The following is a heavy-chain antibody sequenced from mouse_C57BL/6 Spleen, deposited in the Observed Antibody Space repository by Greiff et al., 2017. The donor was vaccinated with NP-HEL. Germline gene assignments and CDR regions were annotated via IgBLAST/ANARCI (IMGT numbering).Heavy chain of an antibody. CDR2: ISSGGDYI. D-gene: IGHD2-5*01. V-gene: IGHV5-9-1*02. CDR1: GFTFSSYA. Sequence: DVMLVESGEGLVKPGGSLKLSCAASGFTFSSYAMSWVRQTPEKRLEWVAYISSGGDYIYYADTVKGRFTISRDNARNTLYLQMSSLKSEDTAMYYCTRDQGYSNYFDYWGQGTTLTVSS. J-gene: IGHJ2*01. CDR3: TRDQGYSNYFDY.